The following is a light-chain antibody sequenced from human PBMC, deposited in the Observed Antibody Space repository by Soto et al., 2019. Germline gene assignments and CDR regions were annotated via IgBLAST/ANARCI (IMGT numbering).Light chain of an antibody. CDR1: QDINRW. J-gene: IGKJ3*01. Sequence: DIPMTQSPSSVSASVGDRVTITCRASQDINRWLAWHQQKPGKAPNLLIFSASSLQTGVPSRFSGSGSGTDFTLTITNLQPEDVATYYCQQGHSFPLTFGPGTKVDLK. CDR3: QQGHSFPLT. CDR2: SAS. V-gene: IGKV1-12*01.